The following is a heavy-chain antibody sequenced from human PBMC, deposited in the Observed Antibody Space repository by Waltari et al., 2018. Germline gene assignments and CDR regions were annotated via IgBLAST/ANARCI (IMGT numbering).Heavy chain of an antibody. D-gene: IGHD1-1*01. V-gene: IGHV4-61*02. CDR2: IYTSGST. J-gene: IGHJ4*02. CDR1: GGSISSGSYY. Sequence: QVQLQESGPGLVKPSQTLSLTCTVSGGSISSGSYYWRWIRQPAGKGLEWIGRIYTSGSTNYNPSLKSRVTISVDTSKNQFSLKLSSVTAADTAVYYCARGSRRATTPFDYWGQGTLVTVSS. CDR3: ARGSRRATTPFDY.